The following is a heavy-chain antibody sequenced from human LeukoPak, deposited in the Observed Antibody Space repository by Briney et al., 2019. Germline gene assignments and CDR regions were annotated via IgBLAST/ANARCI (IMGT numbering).Heavy chain of an antibody. CDR2: INPNSGGT. V-gene: IGHV1-2*02. Sequence: ASVKVSCKASGYTFTGNYMHWLRQAPGQGLEWMGWINPNSGGTNYAQKFQGRVTMTRDTSISTAYMELSRLRSDDTAVYYCARRARSSTSRFDPWGQGTLVTVSS. J-gene: IGHJ5*02. CDR1: GYTFTGNY. D-gene: IGHD2-2*01. CDR3: ARRARSSTSRFDP.